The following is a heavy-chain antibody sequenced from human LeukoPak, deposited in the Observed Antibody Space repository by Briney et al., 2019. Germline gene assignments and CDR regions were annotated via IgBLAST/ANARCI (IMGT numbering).Heavy chain of an antibody. CDR2: IKQDGSEK. V-gene: IGHV3-7*01. J-gene: IGHJ4*02. D-gene: IGHD5-18*01. CDR1: GFTFSSYW. Sequence: GGPLRLSCAASGFTFSSYWMSWVRQAPGKGLEWVANIKQDGSEKYYVDSVKGRFTISRDNAKNSLYLQMNSLRAEDTAVYYCARGSVGYSYGTRYWGQGTLVTVSS. CDR3: ARGSVGYSYGTRY.